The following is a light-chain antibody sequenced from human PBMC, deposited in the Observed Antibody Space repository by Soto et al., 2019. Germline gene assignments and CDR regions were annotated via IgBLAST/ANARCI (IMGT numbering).Light chain of an antibody. CDR3: QQYGSTPPVT. CDR1: QGVSSEF. Sequence: IVLTQSPGTLSLSPAARATLSFTASQGVSSEFLSWYQQKPXQAPRPXXYGASYRATGIPDRFSGSGSGTDFTLTIRRLEADDFAVYYCQQYGSTPPVTFGGGTKVDIK. CDR2: GAS. V-gene: IGKV3-20*01. J-gene: IGKJ4*01.